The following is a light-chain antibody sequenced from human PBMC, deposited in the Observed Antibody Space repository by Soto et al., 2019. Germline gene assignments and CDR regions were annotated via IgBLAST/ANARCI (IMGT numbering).Light chain of an antibody. CDR1: SSNIGKNS. V-gene: IGLV1-51*01. Sequence: QSVLTQPPSVSAAPGQRVTISCSGSSSNIGKNSVSWYQQLPGTAPKLLIFDNNKRPSGIPDRFSGSKSGTSATLGITGLQTGDEAHYYCGTWDTSLSAYVFGTGTK. J-gene: IGLJ1*01. CDR2: DNN. CDR3: GTWDTSLSAYV.